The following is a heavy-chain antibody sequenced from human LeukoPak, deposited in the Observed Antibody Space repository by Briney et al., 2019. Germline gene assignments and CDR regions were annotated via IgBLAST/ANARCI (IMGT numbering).Heavy chain of an antibody. CDR1: GFRFSDYC. V-gene: IGHV3-11*01. CDR2: ISSPGTTL. J-gene: IGHJ2*01. D-gene: IGHD5-18*01. Sequence: GGSLRLSCAASGFRFSDYCMTWIRQAPGKGPEWVAYISSPGTTLYYVDSVEGRFTISRDNAKNSMYLQMNSLRAEDTAVYYCASGIQPRLSWFFDLWGRGTQVIVSS. CDR3: ASGIQPRLSWFFDL.